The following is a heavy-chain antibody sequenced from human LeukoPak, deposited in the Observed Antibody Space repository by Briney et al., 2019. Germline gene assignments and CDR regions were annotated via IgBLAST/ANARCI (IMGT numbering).Heavy chain of an antibody. CDR1: GFTFSNSA. D-gene: IGHD5-18*01. CDR2: IVVGSGNT. Sequence: SVKVSCKASGFTFSNSAMQWVRQARGQRLEWIGWIVVGSGNTNYAQKFQERVTITRDMSTSTAYMELSSLRAEDTAVYYCARVTAMARNVGYYFDYWGQGTLVTVSS. V-gene: IGHV1-58*02. CDR3: ARVTAMARNVGYYFDY. J-gene: IGHJ4*02.